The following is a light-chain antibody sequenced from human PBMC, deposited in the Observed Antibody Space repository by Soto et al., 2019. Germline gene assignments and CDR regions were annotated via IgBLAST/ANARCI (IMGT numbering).Light chain of an antibody. CDR1: QSVSSY. J-gene: IGKJ5*01. Sequence: EIVLTQSPATLSLSPGERATLSCRASQSVSSYLAWYQQKPGQAPRLLIYDASNRATGIPARLIGSGSGTDFSLTISSLEPEDFAVYYGQQRSNWPSITFGQGTRLEIK. CDR2: DAS. V-gene: IGKV3-11*01. CDR3: QQRSNWPSIT.